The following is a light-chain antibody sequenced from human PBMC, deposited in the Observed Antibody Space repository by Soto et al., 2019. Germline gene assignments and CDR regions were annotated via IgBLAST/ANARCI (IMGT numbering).Light chain of an antibody. J-gene: IGLJ3*02. CDR2: EVS. CDR1: SSDVGGYNS. V-gene: IGLV2-14*01. Sequence: QSALTQPVSVSGSPGQSITISCTGASSDVGGYNSLSWYQQHPGKAPRVMIYEVSNRPSGVSERFSGSKSRNTASLTISVLQAEDDADDFCSSYTTGGTPVFVGGTKLTVL. CDR3: SSYTTGGTPV.